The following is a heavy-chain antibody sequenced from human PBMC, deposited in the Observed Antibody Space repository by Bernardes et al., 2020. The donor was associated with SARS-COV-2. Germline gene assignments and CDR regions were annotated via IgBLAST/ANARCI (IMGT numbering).Heavy chain of an antibody. Sequence: ASVKDSCKGSENTFSGYYIHWVRQAPGQGLEWMGWIKPNGGGTKYAQKFQGWVTMTRDTSISTVFMELNSLKSDDTAVYYCARDGKGGDGFDVWGQGTMVTVSS. J-gene: IGHJ3*01. CDR3: ARDGKGGDGFDV. CDR2: IKPNGGGT. CDR1: ENTFSGYY. V-gene: IGHV1-2*04.